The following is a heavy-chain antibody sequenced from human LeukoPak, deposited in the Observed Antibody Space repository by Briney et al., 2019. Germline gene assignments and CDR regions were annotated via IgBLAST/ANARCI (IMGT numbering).Heavy chain of an antibody. CDR3: ARVGWATYYDILTGYLEWFDP. D-gene: IGHD3-9*01. V-gene: IGHV4-39*07. CDR1: GASVSGSPYY. CDR2: IYSSGST. J-gene: IGHJ5*02. Sequence: PSETLSLTCTVSGASVSGSPYYWGWIRQPPGKGLEWIGSIYSSGSTYYNASLQSRVTISVDTSKNQFSLKLSSVTAADTAVYYCARVGWATYYDILTGYLEWFDPWGQGTLVTVSS.